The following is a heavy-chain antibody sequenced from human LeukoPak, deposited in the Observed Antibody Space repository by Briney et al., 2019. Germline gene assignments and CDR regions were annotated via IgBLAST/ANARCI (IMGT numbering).Heavy chain of an antibody. CDR1: GFTFRSYW. CDR3: ARDTGI. J-gene: IGHJ4*02. CDR2: IDSGGSST. Sequence: GGSLRLSCAASGFTFRSYWMYWVRQAPGKGLVGVSRIDSGGSSTIYADSVKGRFTISRDNAKNMLYLQMNSLRVEDTAVYYCARDTGIWGQGALVTVSS. V-gene: IGHV3-74*01. D-gene: IGHD3-10*01.